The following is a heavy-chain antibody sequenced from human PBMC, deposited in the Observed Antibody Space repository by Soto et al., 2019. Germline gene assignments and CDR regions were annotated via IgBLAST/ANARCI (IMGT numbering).Heavy chain of an antibody. V-gene: IGHV3-66*01. CDR2: INVGDNT. D-gene: IGHD6-19*01. CDR3: ARGMSIGWPYVFDI. CDR1: GLTVSNKY. J-gene: IGHJ3*02. Sequence: EVQLVESGGGLVQSGGSLRLSCAASGLTVSNKYMTWVRQALGKGLEWVSIINVGDNTYYADSVKGRFTISRDKSKNTLYLQMNSLRAEDTAVYYCARGMSIGWPYVFDIWGQGTTVTVSS.